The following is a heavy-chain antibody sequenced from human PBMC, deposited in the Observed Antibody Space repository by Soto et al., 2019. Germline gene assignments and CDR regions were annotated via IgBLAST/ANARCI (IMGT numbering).Heavy chain of an antibody. D-gene: IGHD3-22*01. CDR1: GSSISSHY. CDR2: IYYTGST. CDR3: ARLWDISGYSQKYFDY. Sequence: SETLSLTCTVSGSSISSHYWSWLRQPPGKGLEWIGYIYYTGSTSYSPSLKSRVTISVDTSKNQLSLKLSSVTAADTAVYYCARLWDISGYSQKYFDYWGQGTLVTVSS. V-gene: IGHV4-59*08. J-gene: IGHJ4*02.